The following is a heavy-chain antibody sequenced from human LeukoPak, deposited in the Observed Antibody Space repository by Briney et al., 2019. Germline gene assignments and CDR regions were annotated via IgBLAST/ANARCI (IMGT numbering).Heavy chain of an antibody. CDR3: ARDPGNGIAAAGTDDY. Sequence: ASVKVSCKASGYTFTSYGISWVRQAPGQGLEWMGWINPNSGGTNYAQKFQGRVTMTRDTSISTAYMELSRLRSDDTAVYYCARDPGNGIAAAGTDDYWGQGTLVTVSS. CDR1: GYTFTSYG. J-gene: IGHJ4*02. V-gene: IGHV1-2*02. D-gene: IGHD6-13*01. CDR2: INPNSGGT.